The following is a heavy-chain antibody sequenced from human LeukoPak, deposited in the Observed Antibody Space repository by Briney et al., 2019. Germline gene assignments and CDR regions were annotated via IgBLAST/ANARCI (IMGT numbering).Heavy chain of an antibody. Sequence: GGSLRLSCAASGFTFSSYSMNWVRQAPGKGLEWVSSISSSSSYIYYADSVKGRFTISRDNAKNSLYLQMNSLRAEDTAVYYCARTTHIGIAAAGTLSAFDIWGQGTMVTVSS. CDR2: ISSSSSYI. V-gene: IGHV3-21*01. CDR3: ARTTHIGIAAAGTLSAFDI. D-gene: IGHD6-13*01. CDR1: GFTFSSYS. J-gene: IGHJ3*02.